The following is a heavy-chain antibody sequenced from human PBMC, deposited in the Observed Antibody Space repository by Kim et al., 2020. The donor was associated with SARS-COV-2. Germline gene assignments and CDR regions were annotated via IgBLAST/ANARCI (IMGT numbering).Heavy chain of an antibody. Sequence: SGPTLVNPTQTLTLTCTFSGFSLSTSGMCVSWIRQPPGKALEWLARIDWDDDKYYSTSLKTRLTISKDTSKNQVVLTMTNMDPVDTATYYCARSYTMIVAPAYWGQGTLVTVSS. CDR3: ARSYTMIVAPAY. J-gene: IGHJ4*02. V-gene: IGHV2-70*11. D-gene: IGHD3-22*01. CDR2: IDWDDDK. CDR1: GFSLSTSGMC.